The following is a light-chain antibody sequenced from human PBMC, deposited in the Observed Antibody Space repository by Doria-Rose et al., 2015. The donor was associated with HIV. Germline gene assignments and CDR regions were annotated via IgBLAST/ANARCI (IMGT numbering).Light chain of an antibody. V-gene: IGKV3-20*01. CDR2: DGS. CDR1: QSFSSTY. CDR3: HQYGTSWT. J-gene: IGKJ1*01. Sequence: TQSPGTLSLSPGERATLSCRASQSFSSTYLAWYQQKPGQAPSLLIYDGSTRATGIPDGFSASGPGTDFTLTINRLEPEDFALYYCHQYGTSWTFGQGTKVEI.